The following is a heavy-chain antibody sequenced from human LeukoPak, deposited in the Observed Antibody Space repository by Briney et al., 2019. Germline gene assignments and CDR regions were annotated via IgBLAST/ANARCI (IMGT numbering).Heavy chain of an antibody. V-gene: IGHV3-73*01. J-gene: IGHJ5*02. CDR1: GFTFSGSA. Sequence: HPGGSLRLSCAASGFTFSGSAMHWVRQASGKGLEWVGRIRSKANSYATAYAASVKGRFTISRDDSKNTAYLQMNSLKTEDTAVYSCARGPYGDYPLNWFDPWGQGTLVTVSS. D-gene: IGHD4-17*01. CDR3: ARGPYGDYPLNWFDP. CDR2: IRSKANSYAT.